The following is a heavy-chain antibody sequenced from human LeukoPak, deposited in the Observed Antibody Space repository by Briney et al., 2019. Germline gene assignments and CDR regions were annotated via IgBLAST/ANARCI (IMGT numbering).Heavy chain of an antibody. CDR2: IYYSGNT. CDR3: ARHGTSYYYYYMDV. Sequence: SETLSLTCTVSGGSISSISYYWGWIRQPPGKGLEWIASIYYSGNTYYNPSLKSRVTISVDTSKNQFSLKLSSVAAADTAVYYCARHGTSYYYYYMDVWGKGTTVTVSS. CDR1: GGSISSISYY. V-gene: IGHV4-39*01. D-gene: IGHD1-26*01. J-gene: IGHJ6*03.